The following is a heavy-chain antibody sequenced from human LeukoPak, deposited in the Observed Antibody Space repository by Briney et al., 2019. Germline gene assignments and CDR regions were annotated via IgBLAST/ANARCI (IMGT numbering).Heavy chain of an antibody. D-gene: IGHD3-16*01. CDR1: GYTFTGYY. Sequence: ASVKVSCKASGYTFTGYYMHWVRQAPGQGLEWMGWINPNSGGTNYAQKFQGRVTMTRDTSISTAYMELSRLRSDDTAVYYCARATARRAYYMGEGYYFDYWGQGTLVTVSS. J-gene: IGHJ4*02. V-gene: IGHV1-2*02. CDR3: ARATARRAYYMGEGYYFDY. CDR2: INPNSGGT.